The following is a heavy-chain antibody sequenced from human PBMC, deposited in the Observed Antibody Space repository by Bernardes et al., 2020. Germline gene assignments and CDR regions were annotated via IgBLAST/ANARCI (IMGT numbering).Heavy chain of an antibody. CDR1: GFTFSSYW. CDR2: IKQDGSEK. D-gene: IGHD3-16*01. CDR3: ARETSRDYIWGSANWFDP. J-gene: IGHJ5*02. V-gene: IGHV3-7*01. Sequence: GGSLRLSCAASGFTFSSYWMSWVRQAPGKGLEWVANIKQDGSEKYYVDSVKGRFTISRDNAKNSLYLQMNSLRAEDTAVYYCARETSRDYIWGSANWFDPWGQGTLVTVSS.